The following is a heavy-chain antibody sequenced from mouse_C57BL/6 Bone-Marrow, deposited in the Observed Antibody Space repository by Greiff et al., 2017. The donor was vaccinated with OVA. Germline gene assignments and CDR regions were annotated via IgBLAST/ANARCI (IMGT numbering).Heavy chain of an antibody. D-gene: IGHD1-1*01. CDR3: AREFITTVHWYFDV. J-gene: IGHJ1*03. Sequence: QVQLKQSGPELVKPGASVKISCKASGYAFSSSWMNWVQQRPGKGLEWIGRIYPGDGDTNYNGKFKGKATLTADKSSSTAYMQLSSLTSEDSAVYFCAREFITTVHWYFDVWGTGTTVTVSS. CDR2: IYPGDGDT. V-gene: IGHV1-82*01. CDR1: GYAFSSSW.